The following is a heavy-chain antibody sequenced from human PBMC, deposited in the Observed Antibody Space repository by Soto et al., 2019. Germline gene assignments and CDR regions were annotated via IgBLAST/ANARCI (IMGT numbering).Heavy chain of an antibody. CDR2: ISGSGGST. J-gene: IGHJ4*02. CDR3: AKRGWEARWLQYHYFDY. V-gene: IGHV3-23*01. CDR1: GFTFSSYA. D-gene: IGHD1-26*01. Sequence: EVQLLESGGGLVQPGGSLRLSCAASGFTFSSYAMSWVRQAPGKGLEWVSAISGSGGSTYYADSVKGRFIISRDNSKNTLYLQMNSLRAEDTAVYYCAKRGWEARWLQYHYFDYWGQGTLVTVSS.